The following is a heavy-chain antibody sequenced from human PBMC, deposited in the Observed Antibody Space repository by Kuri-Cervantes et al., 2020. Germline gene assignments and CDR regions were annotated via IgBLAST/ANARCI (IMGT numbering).Heavy chain of an antibody. Sequence: GESLKISCAASGFTFSSYDMHWVRQATGKGLEWVSAIGTAGDTYYPGSVKGRFTISRENAKNSLYLQMNSLRAEDTAVYYCARSMTTVTLFDCWGQGTLVTVSS. J-gene: IGHJ4*02. V-gene: IGHV3-13*01. CDR2: IGTAGDT. CDR3: ARSMTTVTLFDC. CDR1: GFTFSSYD. D-gene: IGHD4-17*01.